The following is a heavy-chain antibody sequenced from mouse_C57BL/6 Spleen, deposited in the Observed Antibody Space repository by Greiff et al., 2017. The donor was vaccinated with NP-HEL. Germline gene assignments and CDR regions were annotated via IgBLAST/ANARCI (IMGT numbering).Heavy chain of an antibody. J-gene: IGHJ2*01. Sequence: EVQLQQSGPELVKPGASVKISCKASGYTFTDYYMNWVKQSHGKSLEWIGDINPNNGGTSYNQKFKGKATLTVDQSSSTAYMELRSLTSEDSAVYYCARGGGRRCFDYWGQGTTLTVSS. V-gene: IGHV1-26*01. CDR3: ARGGGRRCFDY. CDR2: INPNNGGT. D-gene: IGHD1-1*01. CDR1: GYTFTDYY.